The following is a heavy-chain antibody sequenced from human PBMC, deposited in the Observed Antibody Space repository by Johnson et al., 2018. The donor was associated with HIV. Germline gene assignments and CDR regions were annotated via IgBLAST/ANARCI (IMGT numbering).Heavy chain of an antibody. CDR1: GFTVSSNY. CDR3: ARARGDFWSGYPAFDI. J-gene: IGHJ3*02. V-gene: IGHV3-66*01. CDR2: IYSGGST. D-gene: IGHD3-3*01. Sequence: ESGGGLVQPGGSLRLSCAASGFTVSSNYMSWVRQAPGKGLEWVSVIYSGGSTYYADSVKGRFPISRDTSKNTLYLQMGSLRAEDMAVYYCARARGDFWSGYPAFDIWGQGTMVTVSS.